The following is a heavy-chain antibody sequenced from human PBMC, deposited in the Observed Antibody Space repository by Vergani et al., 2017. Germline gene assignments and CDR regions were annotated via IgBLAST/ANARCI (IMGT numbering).Heavy chain of an antibody. D-gene: IGHD3-3*01. J-gene: IGHJ1*01. Sequence: QVQLVESGGGVVQPGRSLRLSCAASGFTFSSYGMHWVRRAPGKGLEWVAVIWFDGSNKYYADSVKGRFTISRDNSKNTLYLQMNSLRVEDTAVYYCARDYYAGAYDYWSQHWGQGTLVTVSS. CDR2: IWFDGSNK. V-gene: IGHV3-33*01. CDR3: ARDYYAGAYDYWSQH. CDR1: GFTFSSYG.